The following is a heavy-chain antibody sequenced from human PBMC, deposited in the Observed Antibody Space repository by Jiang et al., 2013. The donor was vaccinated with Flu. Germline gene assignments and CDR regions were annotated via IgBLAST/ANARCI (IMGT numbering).Heavy chain of an antibody. J-gene: IGHJ3*02. D-gene: IGHD1-7*01. V-gene: IGHV1-69*04. CDR3: ASLQGDYNWNYWGGAAFDI. CDR2: IIPILGIA. CDR1: GGTFSSYA. Sequence: SGAEVKKPGSSVKVSCKASGGTFSSYAISWVRQAPGQGLEWMGRIIPILGIANYAQKFQGRVTITADKSTSTAYMELSSLRSEDTAVYYCASLQGDYNWNYWGGAAFDIWGQGTMVTVSS.